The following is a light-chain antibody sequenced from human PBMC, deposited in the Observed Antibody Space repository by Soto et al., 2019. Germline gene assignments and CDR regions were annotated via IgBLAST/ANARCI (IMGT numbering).Light chain of an antibody. J-gene: IGLJ2*01. CDR2: LEGSGSY. Sequence: QPVLTQSSSASASLGSSVKLTCTLSSGHSSYIIAWHQQQPGKAPRYLMKLEGSGSYNKGSGVPDRFSGSSSGADRYLTISNLQSEDEADYYCETWDSNIQRVFGGGTKVTVL. CDR3: ETWDSNIQRV. CDR1: SGHSSYI. V-gene: IGLV4-60*03.